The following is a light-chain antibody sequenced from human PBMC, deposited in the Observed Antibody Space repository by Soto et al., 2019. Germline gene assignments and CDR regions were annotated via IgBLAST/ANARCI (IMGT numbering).Light chain of an antibody. CDR3: QPYDSSLSGYV. CDR1: SYNIGAGYE. V-gene: IGLV1-40*01. CDR2: ENN. J-gene: IGLJ1*01. Sequence: QSALTQPPSVSEAPGQRVTISCTGSSYNIGAGYEAHWYQQVPGTAPKLLIYENNNRPSGVPDRFSGSKSGTSASLAIAGLQTEDESKYYCQPYDSSLSGYVCGIRTKLTVL.